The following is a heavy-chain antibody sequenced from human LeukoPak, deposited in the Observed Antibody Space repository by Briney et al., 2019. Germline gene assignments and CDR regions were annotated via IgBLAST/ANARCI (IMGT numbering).Heavy chain of an antibody. V-gene: IGHV4-34*01. J-gene: IGHJ3*02. Sequence: SETLSLTCAVYGGSFSGYYWSWIRRPPGKGLEWIGEINHSGSTNYNPSLKSRVTISVDTSKNQFSLNLTSVTAADTAVYYCARPLWPTMVTTPFDIWGQGTMVTVSS. CDR2: INHSGST. CDR3: ARPLWPTMVTTPFDI. CDR1: GGSFSGYY. D-gene: IGHD5-18*01.